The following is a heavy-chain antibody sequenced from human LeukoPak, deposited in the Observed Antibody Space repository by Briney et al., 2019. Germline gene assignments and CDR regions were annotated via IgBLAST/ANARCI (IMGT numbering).Heavy chain of an antibody. V-gene: IGHV4-38-2*02. Sequence: SETLSLTCTVSGYSISSGYYWGWIRQPPGKGLEWIGNIYHSGSTYYNPSLKSRVTISVDTTKNQFSLKLSSVTAADTAVYYCARVTYSYGSGYYPYWGQGTLVTVSS. CDR3: ARVTYSYGSGYYPY. J-gene: IGHJ4*02. CDR2: IYHSGST. D-gene: IGHD3-10*01. CDR1: GYSISSGYY.